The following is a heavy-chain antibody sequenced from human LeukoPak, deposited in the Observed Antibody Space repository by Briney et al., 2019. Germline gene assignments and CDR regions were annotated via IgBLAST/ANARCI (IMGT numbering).Heavy chain of an antibody. V-gene: IGHV3-30-3*01. Sequence: PGRSLRLSCAASGFTFSSYAMHWVRQAPGKGLEWVAVISYDGSNKYYADSVKGRFTISRDNSKNTLYLQMNSLRAEDTAVYFCARQRGYHYDSTTNRFSDLWGQGTRVTVSS. D-gene: IGHD3-22*01. CDR1: GFTFSSYA. CDR3: ARQRGYHYDSTTNRFSDL. J-gene: IGHJ5*02. CDR2: ISYDGSNK.